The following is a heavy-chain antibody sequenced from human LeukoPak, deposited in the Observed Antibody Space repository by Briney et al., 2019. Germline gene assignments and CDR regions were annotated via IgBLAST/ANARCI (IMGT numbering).Heavy chain of an antibody. CDR2: IIPIFGTA. D-gene: IGHD4-17*01. J-gene: IGHJ3*02. CDR3: ARDRGALDAFDI. CDR1: GGTFSSYA. V-gene: IGHV1-69*01. Sequence: GASVKVSCKASGGTFSSYAISWVRQAPGQGLEWMGGIIPIFGTANYAQKFQGRVTITADESTSTAYMELSSLRSEDTAVYYCARDRGALDAFDIWGQGTIVTVSS.